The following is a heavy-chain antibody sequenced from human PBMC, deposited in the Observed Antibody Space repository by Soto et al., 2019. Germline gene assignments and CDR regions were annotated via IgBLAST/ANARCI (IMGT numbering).Heavy chain of an antibody. J-gene: IGHJ4*02. D-gene: IGHD6-13*01. CDR1: GFIFSGTT. V-gene: IGHV3-73*02. CDR2: TRGRADNYAT. Sequence: EVQLVESGGDLVQPGGSLKLSCAASGFIFSGTTIHWVRQASGEGLEWVGRTRGRADNYATGYAASVKGRFTISRDDSKKTAYLQMNSLKTEDTAVYFCTRAPDGNNADYWGQGTLVTVSS. CDR3: TRAPDGNNADY.